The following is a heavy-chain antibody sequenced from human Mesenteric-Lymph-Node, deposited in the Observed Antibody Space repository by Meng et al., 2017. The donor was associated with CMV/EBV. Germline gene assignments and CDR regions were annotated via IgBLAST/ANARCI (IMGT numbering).Heavy chain of an antibody. Sequence: KASGYTFTRYDINWVRQAPGQGLEWMGWISASNGNTKYAQKVQGRVTMTIDPSTSTTYMELSSLSSEDTAMYYCARDDGSGSNPLGYWGQGTLVTVSS. V-gene: IGHV1-18*01. J-gene: IGHJ4*02. CDR1: GYTFTRYD. CDR3: ARDDGSGSNPLGY. CDR2: ISASNGNT. D-gene: IGHD3-10*01.